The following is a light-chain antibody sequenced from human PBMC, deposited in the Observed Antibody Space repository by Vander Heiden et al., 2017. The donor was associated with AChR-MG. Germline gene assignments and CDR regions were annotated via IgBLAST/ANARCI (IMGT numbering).Light chain of an antibody. Sequence: QSVLTQPPSASGTLGQRVTISCSGRSSNIGSNTVNWYQQRPGTAPKLLIYSNNQRPSGVPDRFSGSKSGTSASLAISGLQSEDEADYYCAAWDDSLNGLVFGGGTKLTVL. CDR1: SSNIGSNT. CDR2: SNN. CDR3: AAWDDSLNGLV. V-gene: IGLV1-44*01. J-gene: IGLJ2*01.